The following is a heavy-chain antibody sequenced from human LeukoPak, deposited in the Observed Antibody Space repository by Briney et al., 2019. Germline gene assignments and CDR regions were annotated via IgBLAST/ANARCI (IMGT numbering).Heavy chain of an antibody. CDR2: INHSGST. D-gene: IGHD5-18*01. CDR1: GGSFSGYY. J-gene: IGHJ4*02. Sequence: SETLSLTCAVYGGSFSGYYRSWIRQPPGKGLEWIGEINHSGSTNYNPSLKSRVTISVDTSKNQFSLKLSSVTAADTAVYYCARGRGAMVTKTTRDGFPIYFDYWGQGTLVTVSS. CDR3: ARGRGAMVTKTTRDGFPIYFDY. V-gene: IGHV4-34*01.